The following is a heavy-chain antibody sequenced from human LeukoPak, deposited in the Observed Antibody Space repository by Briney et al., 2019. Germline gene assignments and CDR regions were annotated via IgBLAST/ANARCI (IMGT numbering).Heavy chain of an antibody. CDR3: ARHAPLYYYGSGSYYSPFDY. J-gene: IGHJ4*02. D-gene: IGHD3-10*01. CDR2: IYTSGST. V-gene: IGHV4-4*09. Sequence: PSETLSLTCTVSGGSISSYYWSWLRQPTGKGLERIGYIYTSGSTNYNPSLKSRVTISVDTSKNQFSLKLSSVTAADTAVYYCARHAPLYYYGSGSYYSPFDYWGQGTLVTVSS. CDR1: GGSISSYY.